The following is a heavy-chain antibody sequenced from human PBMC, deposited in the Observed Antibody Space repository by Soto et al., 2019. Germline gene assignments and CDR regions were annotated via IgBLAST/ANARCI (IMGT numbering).Heavy chain of an antibody. V-gene: IGHV4-34*01. CDR2: IYHSGST. CDR1: GGSFSGYY. J-gene: IGHJ4*02. CDR3: ARGPPHV. D-gene: IGHD3-16*01. Sequence: SETLSLTCAVFGGSFSGYYWTWIRQPPGTGLEWIGYIYHSGSTYYNPSLKSRVTISVDRSKNQFSLKLSSVTAADTAVYYCARGPPHVWGQGTLVTVSS.